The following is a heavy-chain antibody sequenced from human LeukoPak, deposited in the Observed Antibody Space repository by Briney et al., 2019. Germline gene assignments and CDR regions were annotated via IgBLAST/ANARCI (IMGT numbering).Heavy chain of an antibody. V-gene: IGHV3-30*02. CDR2: IRYDGSYK. CDR3: AKGLERESRLDS. D-gene: IGHD1-1*01. Sequence: GGSLRLSCAASGFPFRSYAMHWVRQAPGKGLEWVAFIRYDGSYKYYADSVKGRFTISRDNSKNTLYLQMNSLRAEDTALYYCAKGLERESRLDSWGQGTLVTVSS. J-gene: IGHJ4*02. CDR1: GFPFRSYA.